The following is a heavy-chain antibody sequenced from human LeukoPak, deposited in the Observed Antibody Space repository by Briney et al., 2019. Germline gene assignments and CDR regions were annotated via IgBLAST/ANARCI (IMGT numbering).Heavy chain of an antibody. CDR2: ISAYNGNT. Sequence: ASVKVSCKASGYTFTSYGISWVRQAPGQGLEWMGWISAYNGNTNYAQKLQGRVTMTTDTSTSTAYMELRSLRSDDTAVYYCARDFRQPDYYDSSGYYYYWGQGTLVTVSS. V-gene: IGHV1-18*01. CDR1: GYTFTSYG. D-gene: IGHD3-22*01. CDR3: ARDFRQPDYYDSSGYYYY. J-gene: IGHJ4*02.